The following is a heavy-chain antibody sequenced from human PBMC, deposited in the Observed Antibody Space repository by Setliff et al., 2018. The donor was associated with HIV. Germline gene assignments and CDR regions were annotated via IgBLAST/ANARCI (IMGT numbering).Heavy chain of an antibody. CDR3: ASWVDDNSEGSYHHSMDG. V-gene: IGHV1-18*01. CDR2: ISGYNGWT. J-gene: IGHJ6*03. D-gene: IGHD6-25*01. CDR1: GYTFTSYG. Sequence: ASVKVSCKASGYTFTSYGVSWVRQAPGRGLEWMGLISGYNGWTKDPQKFQSRVTMTTDTSTSTVYMELTSLTSDDTAVYYCASWVDDNSEGSYHHSMDGWVNVASVTVSS.